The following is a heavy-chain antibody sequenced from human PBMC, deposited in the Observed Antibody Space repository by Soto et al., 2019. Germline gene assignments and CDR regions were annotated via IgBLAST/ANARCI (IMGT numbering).Heavy chain of an antibody. CDR3: AKGSITIFGVATGTNWFDP. CDR2: ISGSGGST. Sequence: GGSLRLSCAASGFTFSSYAMSWVRQAPGKGLEWVSAISGSGGSTYYADSVKGRFTISRDNSKNTLYLQMNSLRAEDTAVYYCAKGSITIFGVATGTNWFDPWGQGTLVTVSS. V-gene: IGHV3-23*01. CDR1: GFTFSSYA. J-gene: IGHJ5*02. D-gene: IGHD3-3*01.